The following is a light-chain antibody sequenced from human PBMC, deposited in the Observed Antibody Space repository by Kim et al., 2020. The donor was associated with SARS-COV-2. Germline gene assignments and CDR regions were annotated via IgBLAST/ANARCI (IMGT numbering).Light chain of an antibody. J-gene: IGKJ5*01. CDR2: GAY. Sequence: ASVGDRVTMTCRASQDISNNLNWYQQKPGKAPKLLIYGAYNLETGVPSRFSGRRSVTDYTFTISSLQPEDIATYYCQQYENLPITLGQGTRLERK. V-gene: IGKV1-33*01. CDR3: QQYENLPIT. CDR1: QDISNN.